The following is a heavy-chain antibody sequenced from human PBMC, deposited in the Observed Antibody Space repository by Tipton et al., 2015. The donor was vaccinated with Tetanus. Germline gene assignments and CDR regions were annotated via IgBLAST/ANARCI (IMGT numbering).Heavy chain of an antibody. CDR2: ISWNSGSI. J-gene: IGHJ4*02. V-gene: IGHV3-9*01. CDR1: GFTFDDYA. Sequence: SLRLSCAASGFTFDDYAMHWVRQAPGKGLEWVSGISWNSGSIGYADSVKGRFTISRDNAKNSLYLQMNSLRAEDTALYYCANSRVLFGGAPFDYWGQGTLVTVSS. D-gene: IGHD3-10*01. CDR3: ANSRVLFGGAPFDY.